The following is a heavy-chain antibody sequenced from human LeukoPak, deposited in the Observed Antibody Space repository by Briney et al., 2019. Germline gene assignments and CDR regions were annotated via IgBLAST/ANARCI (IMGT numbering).Heavy chain of an antibody. J-gene: IGHJ4*02. V-gene: IGHV3-23*01. Sequence: PGGSLRLSCAASGFTFSSYGMSWVRQAPGKGLEWVSAISGSGGSTYYADSVKGRFTISRDNSKNTLYLQMNSLRAEDTAVYYCAKDFRTYYYDSSGYLNFDYWGQGTLVTVSP. CDR1: GFTFSSYG. CDR2: ISGSGGST. CDR3: AKDFRTYYYDSSGYLNFDY. D-gene: IGHD3-22*01.